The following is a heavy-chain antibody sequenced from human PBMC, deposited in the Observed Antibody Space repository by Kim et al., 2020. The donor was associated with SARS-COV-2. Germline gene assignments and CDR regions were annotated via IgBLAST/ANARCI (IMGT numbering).Heavy chain of an antibody. CDR3: ARGSGSYYNSPEYNWFDP. J-gene: IGHJ5*02. V-gene: IGHV3-30*04. CDR2: ISYDGSNK. Sequence: GGSLRLSCAASGFTFSSYAMHWVRQAPGKGLEWVAVISYDGSNKYYADSVKGRFTISRDNSKNTLYLQMNSLRAEDTAVYYCARGSGSYYNSPEYNWFDPWGQGTLVTVSS. CDR1: GFTFSSYA. D-gene: IGHD3-10*01.